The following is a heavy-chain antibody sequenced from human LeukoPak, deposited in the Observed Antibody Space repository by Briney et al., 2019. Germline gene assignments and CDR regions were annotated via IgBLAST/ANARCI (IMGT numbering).Heavy chain of an antibody. CDR1: GFTFSSYA. Sequence: GGSLRLSCAASGFTFSSYAMSWVRQAPGKGLEWVSDISGSGGSTYYADSVKGRFTISRDNSKNTLYLQMNSLRAEDTAVYYCAKGQAAMRLSFDYWGQGTLVTVAS. D-gene: IGHD2-2*01. CDR3: AKGQAAMRLSFDY. J-gene: IGHJ4*02. CDR2: ISGSGGST. V-gene: IGHV3-23*01.